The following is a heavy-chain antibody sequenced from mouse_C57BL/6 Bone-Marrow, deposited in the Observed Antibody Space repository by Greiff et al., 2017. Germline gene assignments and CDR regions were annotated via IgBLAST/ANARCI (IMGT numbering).Heavy chain of an antibody. CDR2: IDPSDSYT. CDR3: ARDNLPRLRGGWFAD. D-gene: IGHD3-2*02. V-gene: IGHV1-50*01. Sequence: QVQLQQPGAELVKPGASVKLSCKASGYTFTSYWMQWVKQRPGQGLEWIGEIDPSDSYTNYNQKFKGKATLTVDTSSSTAYMQLSSLTSEDSAVYYCARDNLPRLRGGWFADWGQGTLVTVSA. J-gene: IGHJ3*01. CDR1: GYTFTSYW.